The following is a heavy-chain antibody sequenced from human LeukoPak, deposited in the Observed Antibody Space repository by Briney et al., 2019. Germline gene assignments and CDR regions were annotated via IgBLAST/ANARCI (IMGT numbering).Heavy chain of an antibody. V-gene: IGHV3-23*01. CDR1: GFTFSNYA. J-gene: IGHJ4*02. Sequence: GGPLRLSCAASGFTFSNYAVSWVRQAPGKGLEWVSAISGSGGGTYYADSVKGRFTIPRDNSKNTLYLQMNSLRAEDTAVYYCAMGPRGTYFDYWGQGTLVTVSS. D-gene: IGHD1-26*01. CDR2: ISGSGGGT. CDR3: AMGPRGTYFDY.